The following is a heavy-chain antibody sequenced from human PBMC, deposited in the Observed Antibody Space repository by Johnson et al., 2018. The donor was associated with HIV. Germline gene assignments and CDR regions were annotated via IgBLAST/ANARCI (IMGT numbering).Heavy chain of an antibody. J-gene: IGHJ3*02. D-gene: IGHD1-7*01. CDR2: ISGGST. CDR1: GFTVSSNY. V-gene: IGHV3-66*03. CDR3: ARDGRTGTMILNAFDI. Sequence: VQLVESGGGLIQPGGSLRLSCAASGFTVSSNYMSWVRQAPGKGLEWVSSISGGSTYYADSRKGRFTISRDNSKNTLHLQMNSLRAEDTAVYYCARDGRTGTMILNAFDIWGQGTMVTVSS.